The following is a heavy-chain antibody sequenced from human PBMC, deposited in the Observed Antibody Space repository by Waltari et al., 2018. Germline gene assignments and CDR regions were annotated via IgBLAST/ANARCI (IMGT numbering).Heavy chain of an antibody. J-gene: IGHJ4*02. D-gene: IGHD3-10*01. CDR1: GGSISRRNYY. Sequence: QLQLQESGPGLVKPSETLSLTCTVSGGSISRRNYYWGWTRQPPGKGLDRIASIYHSGSTYYNPSLKSRVTISVDTSKNQFSLKLTSVTAADTAVYYCARIYGSGSPIPSVDYWGQGTLVTVSS. CDR3: ARIYGSGSPIPSVDY. V-gene: IGHV4-39*01. CDR2: IYHSGST.